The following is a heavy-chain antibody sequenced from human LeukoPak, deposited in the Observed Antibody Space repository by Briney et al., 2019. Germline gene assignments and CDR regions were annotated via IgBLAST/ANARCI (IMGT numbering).Heavy chain of an antibody. J-gene: IGHJ3*02. V-gene: IGHV4-34*01. CDR1: GASLSGYY. Sequence: PPETLSLTCAVYGASLSGYYWSWIRQPQGKGLEWNGEVNHSGSTNYNPSLKTRATRSVNTPKNQSSLKLSAVTAADTPCNNCAGGRTRPEAFDTWAQGTMVTVSS. CDR2: VNHSGST. CDR3: AGGRTRPEAFDT. D-gene: IGHD1-14*01.